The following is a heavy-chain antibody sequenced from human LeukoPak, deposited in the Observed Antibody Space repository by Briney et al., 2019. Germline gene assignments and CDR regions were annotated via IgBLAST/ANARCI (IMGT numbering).Heavy chain of an antibody. CDR2: LHFGGST. CDR3: ARGYSTSLTYYFDY. J-gene: IGHJ4*02. Sequence: SETLSLTCTVSDGAITGYYWGWIRQPPAKGLDWIGHLHFGGSTNYNPSLKSRVTISVDTSKNHFSLKLSSVTAADTAVYYCARGYSTSLTYYFDYWGQGALVTVSS. V-gene: IGHV4-59*01. D-gene: IGHD6-13*01. CDR1: DGAITGYY.